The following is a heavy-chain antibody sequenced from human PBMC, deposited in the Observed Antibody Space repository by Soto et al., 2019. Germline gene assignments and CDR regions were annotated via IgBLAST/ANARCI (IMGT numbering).Heavy chain of an antibody. J-gene: IGHJ4*02. CDR2: ISFDSSNK. CDR1: GFTFSSYG. D-gene: IGHD3-3*01. CDR3: AKKKGSGYPLASIDY. Sequence: PEGSLRLSCAASGFTFSSYGMHWLRQAPGKGLEWVAVISFDSSNKLYADSVEGRFTVSRDNSKSTLYLQMNSLRAEDTAVYYCAKKKGSGYPLASIDYWGQGTLVTVSS. V-gene: IGHV3-30*18.